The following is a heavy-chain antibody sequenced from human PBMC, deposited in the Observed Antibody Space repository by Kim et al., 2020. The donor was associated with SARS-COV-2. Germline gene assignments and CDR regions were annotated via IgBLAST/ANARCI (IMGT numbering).Heavy chain of an antibody. CDR3: ARVPLYFDWSNEGVHGMDV. CDR1: GGTFSSHA. J-gene: IGHJ6*02. CDR2: IIPILGIA. V-gene: IGHV1-69*04. Sequence: SVKVSCKASGGTFSSHAISWVRQAPGQGLEWMGRIIPILGIANYAQKFQGRVTITADKSTSTAYMELSSLRSEDTAVYYCARVPLYFDWSNEGVHGMDVWGQGTTVTVSS. D-gene: IGHD3-9*01.